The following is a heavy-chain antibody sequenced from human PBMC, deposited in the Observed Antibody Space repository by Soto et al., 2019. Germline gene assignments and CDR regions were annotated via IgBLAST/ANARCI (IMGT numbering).Heavy chain of an antibody. CDR3: ARILDRLLWFGEPSYGMDV. D-gene: IGHD3-10*01. CDR1: GGTFSSYA. J-gene: IGHJ6*02. CDR2: IIPIFGTA. V-gene: IGHV1-69*13. Sequence: ASVKVSCKASGGTFSSYAISWVRQAPGQVLEWMGGIIPIFGTANYAQKFQGRVTITADESTSTAYMELSSLRSEDTAVYYCARILDRLLWFGEPSYGMDVWGQGTTVTVSS.